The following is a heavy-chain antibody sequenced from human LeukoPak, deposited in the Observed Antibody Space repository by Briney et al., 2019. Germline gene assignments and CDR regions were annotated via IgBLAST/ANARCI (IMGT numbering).Heavy chain of an antibody. D-gene: IGHD4-17*01. CDR2: IYHSGST. V-gene: IGHV4-4*02. CDR3: ACMTTVTTKLNY. J-gene: IGHJ4*02. CDR1: GGSISSDNW. Sequence: SETLSLTCAVSGGSISSDNWWSWVRQPPGKGLEWIGEIYHSGSTSYNPSLKSRVTIEVDKSNNQFSLKLSSVTAADTALYYCACMTTVTTKLNYWGQGILVTVSS.